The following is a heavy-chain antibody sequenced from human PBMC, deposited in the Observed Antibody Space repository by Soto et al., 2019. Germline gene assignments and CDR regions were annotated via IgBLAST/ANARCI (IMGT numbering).Heavy chain of an antibody. CDR1: GGSFSGYY. D-gene: IGHD3-10*01. CDR2: INHSGST. Sequence: SETLSLTCAVYGGSFSGYYWSWIRQPPGKGLEWIGEINHSGSTNYNPSLKSRVTISVDTSKNQFSLKLSSVTAADTAVYYCARARRILLWFGELYNYWGQGTLVTVSS. V-gene: IGHV4-34*01. J-gene: IGHJ4*02. CDR3: ARARRILLWFGELYNY.